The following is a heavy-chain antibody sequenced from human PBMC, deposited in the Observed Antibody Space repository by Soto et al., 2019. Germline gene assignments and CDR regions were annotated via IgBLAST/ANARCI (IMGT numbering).Heavy chain of an antibody. CDR1: GYTFTGYY. CDR3: ASGDFWSGYGLYYYYYGMDV. V-gene: IGHV1-2*04. D-gene: IGHD3-3*01. CDR2: INPNSGGT. J-gene: IGHJ6*02. Sequence: ASVKVSCKASGYTFTGYYMHWVRQAPGQGLEWMGWINPNSGGTNYAQKFQGWVTMTRDTSISTAYMELSRLRSDDTAVYYCASGDFWSGYGLYYYYYGMDVWGQGTTVTVSS.